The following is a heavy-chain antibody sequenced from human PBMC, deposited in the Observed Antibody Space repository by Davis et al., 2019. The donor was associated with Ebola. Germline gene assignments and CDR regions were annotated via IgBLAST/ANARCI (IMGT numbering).Heavy chain of an antibody. V-gene: IGHV3-30*02. CDR3: AKDRAAARNYGMDV. Sequence: PGGSLRLSCAASGFTFSSYRMHWVRQAPGKVLEWVALIRYDGSNKYYADSVKGRFTISRDNSKNTLYLQMNSLRAEDTAVYYCAKDRAAARNYGMDVWGQGTTVTVSS. D-gene: IGHD6-25*01. CDR2: IRYDGSNK. CDR1: GFTFSSYR. J-gene: IGHJ6*02.